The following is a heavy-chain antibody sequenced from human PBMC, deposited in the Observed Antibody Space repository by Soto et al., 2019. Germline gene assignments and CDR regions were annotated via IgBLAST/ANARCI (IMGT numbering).Heavy chain of an antibody. CDR1: GGSISSGDYY. D-gene: IGHD6-6*01. Sequence: PSETLSLTCAVSGGSISSGDYYWNWIRQLPGKGLEWIGYISYSGTTYYNPSLTSRVTISVDTSKNQFSLKLNSVAAADTAVYYCARGGAARGIWWFDPWGQGXLVTVYS. J-gene: IGHJ5*02. CDR2: ISYSGTT. V-gene: IGHV4-31*11. CDR3: ARGGAARGIWWFDP.